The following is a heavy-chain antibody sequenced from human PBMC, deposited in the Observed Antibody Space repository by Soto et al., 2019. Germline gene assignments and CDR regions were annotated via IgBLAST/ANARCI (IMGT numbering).Heavy chain of an antibody. CDR2: IYYSGST. CDR1: GGSISSYY. Sequence: SATLSLTCTVSGGSISSYYWSWIRQPPGKGLEWIGYIYYSGSTNYNPSLKSRVTISVDTSKNQFSLKLSSVTAADTAVYYCARVGYYDNSGYPYYYFDYWGQGTLVTVSS. CDR3: ARVGYYDNSGYPYYYFDY. D-gene: IGHD3-22*01. J-gene: IGHJ4*02. V-gene: IGHV4-59*01.